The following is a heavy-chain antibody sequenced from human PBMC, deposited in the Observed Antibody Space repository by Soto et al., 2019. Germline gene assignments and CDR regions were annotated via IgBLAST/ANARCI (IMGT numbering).Heavy chain of an antibody. Sequence: ASVKVSCKASGYTFTSYGISWVRQAPGQGLEWMGWISAYNGNTNYAQKLQGRVTMTTDTSTSTAYMELRSLRSDDTAVYYCARDRSREAARHYYYGMDVWGQGTTVTVSS. CDR2: ISAYNGNT. J-gene: IGHJ6*02. CDR3: ARDRSREAARHYYYGMDV. CDR1: GYTFTSYG. D-gene: IGHD6-6*01. V-gene: IGHV1-18*01.